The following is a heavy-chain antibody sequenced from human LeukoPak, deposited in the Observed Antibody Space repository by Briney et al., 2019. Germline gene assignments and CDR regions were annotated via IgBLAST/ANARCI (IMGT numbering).Heavy chain of an antibody. CDR2: VIRDGSFT. J-gene: IGHJ4*02. Sequence: GGSLRLSCAASVFTFRSYLMPWVRQAPGKGLEWVSRVIRDGSFTNYADSVKGRFTISRDNAKNTLYVQMSSLRAEDTAVYFCVRDGDDFNFDYWGQGSLVTVSS. CDR3: VRDGDDFNFDY. D-gene: IGHD5-24*01. CDR1: VFTFRSYL. V-gene: IGHV3-74*01.